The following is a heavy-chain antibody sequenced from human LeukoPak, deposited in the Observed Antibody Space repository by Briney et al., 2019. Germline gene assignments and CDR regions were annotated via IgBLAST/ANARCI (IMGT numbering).Heavy chain of an antibody. CDR3: ARRSSWYGFDY. D-gene: IGHD6-13*01. V-gene: IGHV4-39*01. CDR1: GGSISSSSYY. CDR2: IYYSGST. J-gene: IGHJ4*02. Sequence: SETLSLTCTVSGGSISSSSYYWGWLRQPPGKGLEWIGSIYYSGSTYYNPSLKSRVTISVDTSKNQFSLKLSSVTAADTAVYYCARRSSWYGFDYWGQGTLVTVSS.